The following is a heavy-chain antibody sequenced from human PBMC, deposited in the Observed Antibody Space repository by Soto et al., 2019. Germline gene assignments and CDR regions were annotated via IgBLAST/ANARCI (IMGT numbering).Heavy chain of an antibody. V-gene: IGHV5-51*01. CDR1: GFSFSSYW. Sequence: PGESPKISCEGSGFSFSSYWIGWVREMPGKGLECMGIIYPRDSDTRYNPSVQGQITISVDKSISIAYLQWNSLKTSDTALYYCAITGVADAIEIWGQGTMVTVSS. J-gene: IGHJ3*02. D-gene: IGHD3-3*01. CDR3: AITGVADAIEI. CDR2: IYPRDSDT.